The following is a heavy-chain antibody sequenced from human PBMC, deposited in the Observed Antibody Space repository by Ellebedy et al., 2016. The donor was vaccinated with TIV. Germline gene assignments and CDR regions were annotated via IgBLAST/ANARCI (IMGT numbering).Heavy chain of an antibody. CDR3: ARRGYGSGRYKWFDP. J-gene: IGHJ5*02. V-gene: IGHV3-7*01. D-gene: IGHD3-10*01. CDR1: GFSFSTYW. Sequence: GESLKISCKASGFSFSTYWMGWVRQAPGKGLEWVAHIKPDGGEQYYLDSVKGRFTISRDNAKNTLFLQMNSLRAEDTAVYYCARRGYGSGRYKWFDPWGQGTLVTVSS. CDR2: IKPDGGEQ.